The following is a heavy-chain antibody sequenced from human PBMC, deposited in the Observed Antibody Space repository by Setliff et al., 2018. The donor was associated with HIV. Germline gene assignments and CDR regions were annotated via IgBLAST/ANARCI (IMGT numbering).Heavy chain of an antibody. CDR1: GGSISSHC. V-gene: IGHV2-26*01. CDR2: IFSNDEK. Sequence: ETLSLTCTVSGGSISSHCWSWIRQSPGKALEWLAHIFSNDEKSYSISLKSRLTISKDTSKSQVVLTMTNMDPVDTATYYCARGLRYFDWLSPTYFDYWGHGTLVTVSS. D-gene: IGHD3-9*01. CDR3: ARGLRYFDWLSPTYFDY. J-gene: IGHJ4*01.